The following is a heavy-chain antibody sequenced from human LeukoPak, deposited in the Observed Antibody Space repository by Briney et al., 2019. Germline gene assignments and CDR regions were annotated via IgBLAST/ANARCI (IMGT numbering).Heavy chain of an antibody. CDR2: ISSDGSST. CDR1: GFTFRTYW. Sequence: PGGSLRLSCAASGFTFRTYWMHWVRQVPGKGLVWVSRISSDGSSTIYADSVKGRFTISRDNANNTLYLQMNSLRGDDTAVYYCAREWALPGAYYMDVWGKGTTVTVSS. V-gene: IGHV3-74*01. J-gene: IGHJ6*03. CDR3: AREWALPGAYYMDV. D-gene: IGHD1-26*01.